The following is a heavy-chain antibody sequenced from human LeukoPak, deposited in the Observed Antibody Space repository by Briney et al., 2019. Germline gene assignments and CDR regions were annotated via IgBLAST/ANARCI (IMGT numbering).Heavy chain of an antibody. CDR2: ISGSGGST. CDR1: GFTFSSYA. CDR3: AKDHELLWFGELSD. Sequence: GGSLRLSCAASGFTFSSYAMSWVRQAPGKGLEWVSAISGSGGSTYYADSVKGRFTISRDNSKNTLYLQMNSLRAEDTAVYYCAKDHELLWFGELSDWGQGTLVTVSS. V-gene: IGHV3-23*01. J-gene: IGHJ4*02. D-gene: IGHD3-10*01.